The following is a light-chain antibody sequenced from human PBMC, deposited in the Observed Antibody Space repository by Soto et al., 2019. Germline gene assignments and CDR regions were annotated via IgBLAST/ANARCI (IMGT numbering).Light chain of an antibody. CDR2: EVS. CDR3: CSYANSSPSDV. Sequence: QSALTQPASVSGSPGQSITISCTGTSSDVGSYNLVSWYQQHPGKAPKLMIYEVSKRPSGISDRFSGSKSGNTASLTISGLQAEDEADYYCCSYANSSPSDVFGIGTKLTVL. V-gene: IGLV2-23*02. CDR1: SSDVGSYNL. J-gene: IGLJ1*01.